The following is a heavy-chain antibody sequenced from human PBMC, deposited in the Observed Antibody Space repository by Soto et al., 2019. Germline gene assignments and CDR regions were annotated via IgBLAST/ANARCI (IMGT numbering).Heavy chain of an antibody. V-gene: IGHV3-23*01. D-gene: IGHD1-1*01. CDR3: ASDPTSGDWNNFDY. Sequence: GGSLRLSCAAYGFTFSSYAMSWVRQAPGKGLEWVSAISGSGGSTYYADSVKGRFTIARDNSKNTLNLQMNSLRAEDTAVYYCASDPTSGDWNNFDYWGQGTLVTVSS. CDR1: GFTFSSYA. J-gene: IGHJ4*02. CDR2: ISGSGGST.